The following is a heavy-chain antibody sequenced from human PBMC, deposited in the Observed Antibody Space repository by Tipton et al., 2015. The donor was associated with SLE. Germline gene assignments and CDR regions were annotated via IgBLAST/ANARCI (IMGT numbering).Heavy chain of an antibody. CDR2: ISSNGDNT. J-gene: IGHJ4*02. CDR1: GFTFSSYA. V-gene: IGHV3-64*01. Sequence: SLRLSCAASGFTFSSYAMRWVRQAPGKGLEYVSAISSNGDNTYYANSVKGRFTISRDNSKNTLYLQMGSLRAEDVALYYCAGGLRAAAGDYWGQGTLVTVSP. D-gene: IGHD6-13*01. CDR3: AGGLRAAAGDY.